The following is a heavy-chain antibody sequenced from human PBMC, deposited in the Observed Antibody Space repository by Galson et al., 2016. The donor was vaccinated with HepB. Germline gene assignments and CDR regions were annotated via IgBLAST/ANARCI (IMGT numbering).Heavy chain of an antibody. D-gene: IGHD3-10*01. CDR2: IYWDDDK. J-gene: IGHJ1*01. V-gene: IGHV2-5*02. CDR3: AHRKTMVRGVIIRRVYFQF. Sequence: PALVKPTQTLTLTCTFSGFSLSTNGEGVGWIRQPPGKALEWLALIYWDDDKRYSPSLKSRLTITKDTSRNQVVLRMTNMDPVDTATYYCAHRKTMVRGVIIRRVYFQFWGQGTLVTVSS. CDR1: GFSLSTNGEG.